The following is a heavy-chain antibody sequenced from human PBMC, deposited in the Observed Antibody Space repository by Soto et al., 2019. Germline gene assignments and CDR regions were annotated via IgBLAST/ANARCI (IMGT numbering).Heavy chain of an antibody. V-gene: IGHV4-59*01. CDR3: AREAECSSTSCPPYYYYGMDV. D-gene: IGHD2-2*01. CDR1: GGSIISYY. J-gene: IGHJ6*02. Sequence: PSEARSLTCTVSGGSIISYYWSWIRQPPGTGLEWIGYSYYSGSTNYNPSLTRRVTISVDTSKNQFSRKLSSVTAADTAVYYCAREAECSSTSCPPYYYYGMDVWGQGTTVTGSS. CDR2: SYYSGST.